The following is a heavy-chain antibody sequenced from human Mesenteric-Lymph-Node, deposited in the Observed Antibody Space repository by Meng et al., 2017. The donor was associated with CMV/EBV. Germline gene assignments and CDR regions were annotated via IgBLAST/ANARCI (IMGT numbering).Heavy chain of an antibody. D-gene: IGHD3/OR15-3a*01. CDR1: TSTYSRYA. Sequence: GESLKISCAAPTSTYSRYAMSWVRQPPGKGLEWVSSISGSGGSTHYADSVKGRFTISRDNSNNMLYMQMNSLRAEDTAMYYCAKSRESDFWTEFDYWGQGTLVTVSS. CDR3: AKSRESDFWTEFDY. J-gene: IGHJ4*02. V-gene: IGHV3-23*01. CDR2: ISGSGGST.